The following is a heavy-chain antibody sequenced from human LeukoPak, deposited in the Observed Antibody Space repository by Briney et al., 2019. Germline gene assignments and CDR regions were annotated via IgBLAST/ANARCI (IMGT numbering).Heavy chain of an antibody. CDR2: IYYSGST. D-gene: IGHD1-26*01. CDR3: ARGARGSYGWEGIDY. Sequence: GSLRLSCAASGFTFSSYWMSWVRQPPGKGLEWIGEIYYSGSTNYNPSLKSRVTISVDKSKNQFSLKLSSVTAADTAVYYCARGARGSYGWEGIDYWGQGTLVTVSS. J-gene: IGHJ4*02. V-gene: IGHV4-4*02. CDR1: GFTFSSYW.